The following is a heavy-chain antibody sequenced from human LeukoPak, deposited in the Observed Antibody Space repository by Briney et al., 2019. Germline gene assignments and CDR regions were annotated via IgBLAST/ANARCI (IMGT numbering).Heavy chain of an antibody. J-gene: IGHJ4*02. CDR3: ARGLRGSFDY. CDR1: GGSFSGYY. CDR2: INHSGST. Sequence: SETLSLTCAVYGGSFSGYYWSWIRQPPGKGLEWIGEINHSGSTNYNPSLKSRVTISVDTSKNQFSLKLSSVTAADTAVYYCARGLRGSFDYWGQGTLVTVSS. D-gene: IGHD4-23*01. V-gene: IGHV4-34*01.